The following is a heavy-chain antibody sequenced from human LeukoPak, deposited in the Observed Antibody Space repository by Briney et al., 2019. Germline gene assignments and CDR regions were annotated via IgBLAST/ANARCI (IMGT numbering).Heavy chain of an antibody. CDR3: ARGSVYAIPIDY. CDR1: GFTFSDYY. V-gene: IGHV3-20*04. Sequence: GGSLRLSCAASGFTFSDYYMSWVRQAPGKGLEWVSGINWNGGSTGYADSVKGRFTISRDNAKNSLYLQMNSLRAEDTALYYCARGSVYAIPIDYWGQGTLVTVSS. D-gene: IGHD2-8*01. CDR2: INWNGGST. J-gene: IGHJ4*02.